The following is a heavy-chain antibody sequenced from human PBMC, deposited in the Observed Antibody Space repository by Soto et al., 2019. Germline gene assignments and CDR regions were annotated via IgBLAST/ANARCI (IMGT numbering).Heavy chain of an antibody. CDR2: IYFSGST. Sequence: SETLSLTCTVSGGSISSYYWSWIRQPPGKGLYCILYIYFSGSTNYYPFLKSRVTISVDTSKNQFSLKLSSVTAADTAVYYCARGSYDFWSGYPAHPKFDPWGQGTLVTVSS. D-gene: IGHD3-3*01. V-gene: IGHV4-59*01. CDR1: GGSISSYY. CDR3: ARGSYDFWSGYPAHPKFDP. J-gene: IGHJ5*02.